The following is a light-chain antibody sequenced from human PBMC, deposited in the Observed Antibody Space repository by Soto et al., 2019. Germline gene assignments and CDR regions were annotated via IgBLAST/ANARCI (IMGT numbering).Light chain of an antibody. CDR3: SSYTNSSTGHFVV. Sequence: QSALTQPASVSGSPGQSIIISCTGTSSDVGGYNYVSWYQQHPGKAPKLMIYDVSNRPSGVSNRFSGSKSGNTASLTISGLQADDEADYYCSSYTNSSTGHFVVFGGGTKLTVL. J-gene: IGLJ2*01. CDR2: DVS. V-gene: IGLV2-14*01. CDR1: SSDVGGYNY.